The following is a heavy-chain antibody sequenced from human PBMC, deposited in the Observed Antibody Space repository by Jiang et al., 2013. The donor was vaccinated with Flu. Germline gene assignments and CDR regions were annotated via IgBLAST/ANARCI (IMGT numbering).Heavy chain of an antibody. CDR1: GYTFTDYY. V-gene: IGHV1-69-2*01. Sequence: SGAEVKKPGATVKISCKVSGYTFTDYYMHWVQQAPGKGLEWMGLVDPEDGETIYAEKFQGRVTITADTSTDTAYMELSSLRSEDTAVYYCATGPPXRYSGSYSRAFDYWGQGTLVTVSS. D-gene: IGHD1-26*01. CDR3: ATGPPXRYSGSYSRAFDY. J-gene: IGHJ4*02. CDR2: VDPEDGET.